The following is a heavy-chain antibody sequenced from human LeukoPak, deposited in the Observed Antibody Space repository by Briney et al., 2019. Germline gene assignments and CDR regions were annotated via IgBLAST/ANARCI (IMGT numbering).Heavy chain of an antibody. CDR2: IYTSGSN. CDR3: ARDSGSYYGVDY. CDR1: GGSISSGSYY. J-gene: IGHJ4*02. Sequence: PSQTLSLTCTVSGGSISSGSYYWSWIRQPAGKGLEWIGRIYTSGSNNYNPSLKSRVTISVDTSKNQFSLKLSSVTAADTAVYYCARDSGSYYGVDYWGQGTLVTVSS. D-gene: IGHD1-26*01. V-gene: IGHV4-61*02.